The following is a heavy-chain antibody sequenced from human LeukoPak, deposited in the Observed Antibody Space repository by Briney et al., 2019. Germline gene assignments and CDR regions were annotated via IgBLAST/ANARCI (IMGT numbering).Heavy chain of an antibody. CDR2: IYYSGST. CDR3: VRVPTTVDNYYMDV. V-gene: IGHV4-59*01. Sequence: SETLSLTCTVSGGSISSYYWSWIRQPPGKGLEWIGYIYYSGSTNYNPSLKSRVTISVDTSKNQFSLKLSSVTAADTAVYYCVRVPTTVDNYYMDVWGKGTTVTVSS. CDR1: GGSISSYY. D-gene: IGHD4-11*01. J-gene: IGHJ6*03.